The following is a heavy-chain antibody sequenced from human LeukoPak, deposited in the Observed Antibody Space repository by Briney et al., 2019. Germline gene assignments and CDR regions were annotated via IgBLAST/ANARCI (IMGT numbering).Heavy chain of an antibody. CDR2: INPRGGST. J-gene: IGHJ6*03. Sequence: ASVKVSCKASGYTFTSHFMHWVRQAPGQGLEWMGIINPRGGSTSYTQKFQGRVTITADKSTSTAYMELSSLRSEDTAVYYCARERGPDYYGSGSYRFFYMDVWGKGTTVTISS. CDR3: ARERGPDYYGSGSYRFFYMDV. V-gene: IGHV1-46*01. D-gene: IGHD3-10*01. CDR1: GYTFTSHF.